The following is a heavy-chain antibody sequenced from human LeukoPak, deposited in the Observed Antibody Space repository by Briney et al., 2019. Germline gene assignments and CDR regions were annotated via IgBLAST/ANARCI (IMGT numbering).Heavy chain of an antibody. CDR3: ARVLWFGDENWFDP. Sequence: GASVKVSCKASGYTFTSYDINWVRQATGQGLEWMGWMNPNSGNTGYAQKFQGRVTTTRNTSISTAYMELSSLRSEDTAVYYCARVLWFGDENWFDPWGQGTLVTVSS. V-gene: IGHV1-8*03. CDR2: MNPNSGNT. J-gene: IGHJ5*02. D-gene: IGHD3-10*01. CDR1: GYTFTSYD.